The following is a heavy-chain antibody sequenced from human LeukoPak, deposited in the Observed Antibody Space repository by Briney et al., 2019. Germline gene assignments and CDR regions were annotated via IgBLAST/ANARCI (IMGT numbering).Heavy chain of an antibody. CDR3: ARTSWFGELDYFDY. V-gene: IGHV3-30*04. J-gene: IGHJ4*02. D-gene: IGHD3-10*01. Sequence: GRSLRLSCAASGFTFSSYAMHWVRQAPGKGLEWVAVISYDGSNKYYADSVRGRFTISRDNSKNTLYLQMNSLRAEDTAVYYCARTSWFGELDYFDYWGQGTLVTVSS. CDR1: GFTFSSYA. CDR2: ISYDGSNK.